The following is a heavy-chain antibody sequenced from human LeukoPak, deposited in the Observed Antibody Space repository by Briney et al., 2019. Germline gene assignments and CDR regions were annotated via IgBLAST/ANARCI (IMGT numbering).Heavy chain of an antibody. CDR2: IKSKTDGGTT. D-gene: IGHD6-13*01. J-gene: IGHJ6*03. CDR3: TTLQYSSSYVYYYYYMDV. CDR1: GFTFSSYE. V-gene: IGHV3-15*01. Sequence: GGSLRLSCAASGFTFSSYEMNWVRQAPGKGLEWVGRIKSKTDGGTTDYAAPVKGRFTISRDDSKNTLYLQMNSLKTEDTAVYYCTTLQYSSSYVYYYYYMDVWGKGTTVTISS.